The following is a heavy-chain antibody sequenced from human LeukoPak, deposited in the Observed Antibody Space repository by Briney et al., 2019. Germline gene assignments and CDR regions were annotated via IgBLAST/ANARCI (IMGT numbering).Heavy chain of an antibody. CDR2: IIPIFGTA. V-gene: IGHV1-69*06. J-gene: IGHJ3*02. CDR3: ASTVRGSAFDI. CDR1: GGTFSSYA. Sequence: ASVKVSCKASGGTFSSYAISWVRQAPGQGLEWMGGIIPIFGTANYAQKFQGRVTITADKSTSTAYMELSSLRSEDTAVYYCASTVRGSAFDIWGQGTMVTVSS. D-gene: IGHD4-11*01.